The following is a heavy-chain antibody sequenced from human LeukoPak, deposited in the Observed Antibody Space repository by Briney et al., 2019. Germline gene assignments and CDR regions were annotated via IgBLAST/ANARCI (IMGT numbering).Heavy chain of an antibody. CDR3: ARGNRPYGEHEAFDI. D-gene: IGHD3-10*01. CDR2: IDHSGST. CDR1: GGSISSYY. Sequence: KPSETLSLTCTVSGGSISSYYCSWIRQPPRKGLEWIGEIDHSGSTNYNPSLQSRVTISVDTSKNQFSLKVSSVSAADTAVYYCARGNRPYGEHEAFDIWGHGTTVTVSP. V-gene: IGHV4-34*01. J-gene: IGHJ3*02.